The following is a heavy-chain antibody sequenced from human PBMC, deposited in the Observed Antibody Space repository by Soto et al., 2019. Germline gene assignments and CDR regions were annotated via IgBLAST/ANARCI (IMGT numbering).Heavy chain of an antibody. CDR3: ASQHYYDSSGYYVVY. D-gene: IGHD3-22*01. CDR1: GGSISSGNYY. Sequence: PSETLSLTCTVSGGSISSGNYYWSWIRQPPGKGLEWIGFISYSGSTYYSASLQSRVTMSVDTSKNQFSLNLSFATAADTAVYYCASQHYYDSSGYYVVYWGQGTLVTVSS. J-gene: IGHJ4*02. V-gene: IGHV4-30-4*01. CDR2: ISYSGST.